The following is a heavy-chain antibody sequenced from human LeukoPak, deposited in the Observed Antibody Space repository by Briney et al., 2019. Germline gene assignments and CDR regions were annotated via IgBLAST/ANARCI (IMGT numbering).Heavy chain of an antibody. CDR1: GFTFSDYY. CDR2: ISSSGNIV. V-gene: IGHV3-11*01. J-gene: IGHJ4*02. CDR3: ASFQWLRYFDF. Sequence: GGSLRLSCAASGFTFSDYYMSWIRQAPGKGLEWVSYISSSGNIVYYTDSVKGRFTISRDNAKNSLFLQMNSLRAEDTAVYFCASFQWLRYFDFWGQGTLVTVSS. D-gene: IGHD5-12*01.